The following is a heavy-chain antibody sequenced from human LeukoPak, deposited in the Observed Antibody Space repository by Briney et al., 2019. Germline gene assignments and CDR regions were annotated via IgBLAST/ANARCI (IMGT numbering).Heavy chain of an antibody. J-gene: IGHJ4*02. D-gene: IGHD2-21*02. V-gene: IGHV1-2*02. Sequence: ASVKVSCKASGYTFTGYYMHWVRQAPGQGLEWMGWINPNSGGTNYAQKFQGRVTMTRNTSISTAYMELSRLTFEDTAVYYCVRTPPKGDIDYWGQGTLVTVSS. CDR1: GYTFTGYY. CDR3: VRTPPKGDIDY. CDR2: INPNSGGT.